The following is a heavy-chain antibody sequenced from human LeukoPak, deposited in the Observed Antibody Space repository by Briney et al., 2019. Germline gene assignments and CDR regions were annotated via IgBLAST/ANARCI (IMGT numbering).Heavy chain of an antibody. Sequence: GGSLRLSCAASGFTFSDYAMSWIRQAPGTGLDRVSYISSSGSTINYEDSVKGRFTISRDNAKNSLYLQMNSLRAEDTAVYYCARVLGSSWYSYFQHWGQGTLVTVSS. CDR2: ISSSGSTI. J-gene: IGHJ1*01. CDR3: ARVLGSSWYSYFQH. CDR1: GFTFSDYA. V-gene: IGHV3-11*01. D-gene: IGHD6-13*01.